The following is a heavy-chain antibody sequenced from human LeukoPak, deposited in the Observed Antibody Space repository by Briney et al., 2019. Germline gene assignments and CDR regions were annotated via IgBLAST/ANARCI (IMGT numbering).Heavy chain of an antibody. J-gene: IGHJ4*02. CDR1: GFSSSSYA. Sequence: GGSLRLSCADSGFSSSSYAMHWVRQAPGTGLEWVAVISSDGSRTYYADSVKGRFTISRDNSKNMLYLQMNSLRAEDTAVYYCARDKGVGGTVGAIDYWGQGTLVTVSS. D-gene: IGHD1-26*01. CDR3: ARDKGVGGTVGAIDY. CDR2: ISSDGSRT. V-gene: IGHV3-30-3*01.